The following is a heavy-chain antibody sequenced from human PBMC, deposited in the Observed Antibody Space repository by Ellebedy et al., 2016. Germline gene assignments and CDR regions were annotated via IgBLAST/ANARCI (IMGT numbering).Heavy chain of an antibody. CDR3: AKNLGYSSAGMDV. CDR2: ISASASTT. J-gene: IGHJ6*02. Sequence: GGSLRLSXAASGFTFRNFATGWVRQAPGKGLEWVSMISASASTTHYADSVKGRVTISRDNSKNTLYLQMNSLRVDDTAVYYCAKNLGYSSAGMDVWGQGTTVTVSS. D-gene: IGHD6-19*01. CDR1: GFTFRNFA. V-gene: IGHV3-23*01.